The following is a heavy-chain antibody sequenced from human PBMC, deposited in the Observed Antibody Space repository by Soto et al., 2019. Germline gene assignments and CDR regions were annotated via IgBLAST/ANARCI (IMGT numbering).Heavy chain of an antibody. Sequence: QVQLVESGGGVVQPGRSLRLSCAASGFTFSSYAMHWVRQAPGKGLEWVAVISYDGSNKYYADSVKGRFTISRDNSKNTMYLQMNSLGAEVTALYYCASSPIGDTAMVLFDYLGPGTLVPVSS. CDR1: GFTFSSYA. CDR3: ASSPIGDTAMVLFDY. V-gene: IGHV3-30-3*01. D-gene: IGHD5-18*01. CDR2: ISYDGSNK. J-gene: IGHJ4*02.